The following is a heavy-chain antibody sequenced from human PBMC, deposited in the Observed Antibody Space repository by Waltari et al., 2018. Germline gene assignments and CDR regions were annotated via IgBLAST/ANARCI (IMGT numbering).Heavy chain of an antibody. V-gene: IGHV5-51*01. J-gene: IGHJ3*02. CDR3: ARHTRAVPFDT. D-gene: IGHD6-6*01. Sequence: EVQLVQSGAEVKKPGESLKISCMGSGYSFSTYWIAGVRQMPGKGLEWLGIIYPGDSETRYSPSFQGQVTMSADKSISTAYLQWTTLKASDTAMYYCARHTRAVPFDTWGQGTMVTVSS. CDR1: GYSFSTYW. CDR2: IYPGDSET.